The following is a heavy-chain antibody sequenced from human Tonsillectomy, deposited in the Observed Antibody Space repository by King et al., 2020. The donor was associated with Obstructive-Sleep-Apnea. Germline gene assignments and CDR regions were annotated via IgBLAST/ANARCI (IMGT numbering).Heavy chain of an antibody. CDR1: GFTFSDHS. Sequence: VQLVESGGGLVQPGGSLRLSCAASGFTFSDHSMDWVRQAPGKGLVWVGRSRNKATSYIPEYAASVKGRFTISRDDSKNSLYGQINSLKTEDTAVYYCAREGLRRLHLDSWGQGTLVTVSS. CDR2: SRNKATSYIP. V-gene: IGHV3-72*01. J-gene: IGHJ5*01. CDR3: AREGLRRLHLDS.